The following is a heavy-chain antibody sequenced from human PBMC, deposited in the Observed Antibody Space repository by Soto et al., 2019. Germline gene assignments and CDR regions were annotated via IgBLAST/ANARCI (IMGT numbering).Heavy chain of an antibody. CDR3: AKVLSRGSIAARSPDYFDY. J-gene: IGHJ4*02. V-gene: IGHV3-23*01. D-gene: IGHD6-6*01. CDR2: ISGSGGST. CDR1: GFTFSSYA. Sequence: GGSLRLSCAASGFTFSSYAMSWVRQAPGKGLEWVSAISGSGGSTYYADSVKGRFTISRDNSKNTLYLQMNSLRAEDTAVYYCAKVLSRGSIAARSPDYFDYWGQGTLVTVSS.